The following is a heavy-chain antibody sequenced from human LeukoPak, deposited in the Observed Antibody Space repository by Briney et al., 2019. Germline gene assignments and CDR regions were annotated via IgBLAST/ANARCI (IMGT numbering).Heavy chain of an antibody. CDR3: AREWASYVAHY. V-gene: IGHV1-2*02. J-gene: IGHJ4*02. CDR1: GYTFTSYG. D-gene: IGHD1-26*01. CDR2: VNPKTGGT. Sequence: APVKVSCKASGYTFTSYGISWVRQAPGQGLEWMGWVNPKTGGTLYAQKFQGRVTMTRDTSISTAHMDLNSLRSDDTAVYYCAREWASYVAHYWGQGSLVTVSS.